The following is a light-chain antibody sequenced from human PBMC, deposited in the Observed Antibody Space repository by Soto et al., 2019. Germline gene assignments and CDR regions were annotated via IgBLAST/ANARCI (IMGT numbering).Light chain of an antibody. V-gene: IGKV1-27*01. CDR3: QKYNSAPLT. CDR1: QGIAPY. CDR2: ATS. J-gene: IGKJ4*01. Sequence: DVQMTQSPSSLSAFVGDRVTITCRASQGIAPYLAWFQQKPGKVPKLLIYATSTLQSGVPSRFSGRGSGTEFTLTINSLQPEDVGTYYCQKYNSAPLTFGGGTKVEIK.